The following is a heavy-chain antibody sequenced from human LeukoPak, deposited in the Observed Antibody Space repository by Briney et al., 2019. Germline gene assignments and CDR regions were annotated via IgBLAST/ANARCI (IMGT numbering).Heavy chain of an antibody. V-gene: IGHV1-2*02. CDR3: ARDRGYDFWSGYAFDI. D-gene: IGHD3-3*01. Sequence: ASVKVSCKASGYTFTGYYMHWVRQAPGQGLEWMGWINPNSGGTNYAQKFQGRVTMTWDTSISTAYMELSRLRSDDTAVYYCARDRGYDFWSGYAFDIWGQGTMVTVSS. J-gene: IGHJ3*02. CDR1: GYTFTGYY. CDR2: INPNSGGT.